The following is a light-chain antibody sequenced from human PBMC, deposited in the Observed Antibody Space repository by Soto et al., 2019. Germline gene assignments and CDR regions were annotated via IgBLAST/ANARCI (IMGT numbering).Light chain of an antibody. CDR3: HHYENSRRYT. Sequence: EIVLTQSPGTLSLSPGERATLSCRASQSVTSSYLAWYQQRPGQAPRLLIYATSSRATGIPDRFSGSGSGTDFIITISRLEPEDFAVYYCHHYENSRRYTFGQGTKLEIK. CDR1: QSVTSSY. CDR2: ATS. J-gene: IGKJ2*01. V-gene: IGKV3-20*01.